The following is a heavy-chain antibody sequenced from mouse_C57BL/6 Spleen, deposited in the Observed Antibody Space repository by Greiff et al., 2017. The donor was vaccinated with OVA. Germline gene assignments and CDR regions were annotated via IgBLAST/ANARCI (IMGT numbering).Heavy chain of an antibody. CDR2: IDPSDSYT. CDR1: GYTFTSYW. D-gene: IGHD1-1*01. CDR3: ASPYYYGSSYGFAY. V-gene: IGHV1-50*01. J-gene: IGHJ3*01. Sequence: QVQLQQPGAELVKPGASVKLSCKASGYTFTSYWMQWVKQRPGQGLEWIGEIDPSDSYTNYNQKFKGKATLNVDTSSSTAYMQLSSLTSEDSAVYYGASPYYYGSSYGFAYWGKGTLVTVSA.